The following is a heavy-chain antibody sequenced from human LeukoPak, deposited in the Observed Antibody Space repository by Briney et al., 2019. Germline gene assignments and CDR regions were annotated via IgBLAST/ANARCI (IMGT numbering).Heavy chain of an antibody. D-gene: IGHD3-10*01. Sequence: ASVKVSCKASGYTFTDYYIHWVRQAPGQGLEWMGCITPNSDVTDYAQKFQGRITMSRDTSINTAYMELTRLRSDDTAVYYCATGDHSGTKPDPIDMWDQGTMVTVSS. CDR3: ATGDHSGTKPDPIDM. CDR2: ITPNSDVT. V-gene: IGHV1-2*02. J-gene: IGHJ3*02. CDR1: GYTFTDYY.